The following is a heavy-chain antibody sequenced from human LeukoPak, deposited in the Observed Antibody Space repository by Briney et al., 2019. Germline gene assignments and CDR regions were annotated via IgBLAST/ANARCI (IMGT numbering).Heavy chain of an antibody. CDR3: ARFPEGYDFWSGYYYYGMDV. J-gene: IGHJ6*02. CDR2: INHSGST. V-gene: IGHV4-34*01. Sequence: SETLSLTRAVYGVSFSGYYWSWIRQPPGKGLEWIGEINHSGSTNYNPSLKSRVTISVDTSKNQFSLKLSSVTAADTAVYYCARFPEGYDFWSGYYYYGMDVWGQGTTVTVSS. D-gene: IGHD3-3*01. CDR1: GVSFSGYY.